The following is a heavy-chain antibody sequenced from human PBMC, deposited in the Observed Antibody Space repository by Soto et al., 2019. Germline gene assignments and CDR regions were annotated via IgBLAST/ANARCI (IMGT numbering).Heavy chain of an antibody. J-gene: IGHJ3*02. V-gene: IGHV1-24*01. CDR2: FDPEDGET. D-gene: IGHD3-10*01. Sequence: ASVKVSCKASGYTFIHYYIHWVRQAPGKGLEWMGGFDPEDGETIYAQKFQGRVTMTEDTSTDTAYMELSSLRSEDTAVYYCATGTNPWFPSQAFDIWGQGTMVTVSS. CDR3: ATGTNPWFPSQAFDI. CDR1: GYTFIHYY.